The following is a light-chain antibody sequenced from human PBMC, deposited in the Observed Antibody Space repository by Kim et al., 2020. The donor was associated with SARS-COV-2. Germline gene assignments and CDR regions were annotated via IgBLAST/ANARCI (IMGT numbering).Light chain of an antibody. CDR3: QQHYGIPWT. Sequence: DIRLTQSPSSLSASVGDTVTITCRTSQTISTFLNWFQQKPGRAPKLLISSASDLQSDVPSRFSGSESGTDFTLTISGLQPEDFATYYCQQHYGIPWTFGQGTKLEI. CDR2: SAS. V-gene: IGKV1-39*01. J-gene: IGKJ1*01. CDR1: QTISTF.